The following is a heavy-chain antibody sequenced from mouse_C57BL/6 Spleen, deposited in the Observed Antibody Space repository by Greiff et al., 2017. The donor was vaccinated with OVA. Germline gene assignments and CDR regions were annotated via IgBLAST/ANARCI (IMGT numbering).Heavy chain of an antibody. Sequence: QVQLQQSGAELVKPGASVKLSCKASGYTFTSYWMHWVKQRPGQGLEWIGMINPNSGSTNYNEKFKSKATLTVDKSSSTAYMQLSSLTSEDSAVYYCATYYSNQEGFAYWGQGTLVTVSA. D-gene: IGHD2-5*01. CDR1: GYTFTSYW. CDR3: ATYYSNQEGFAY. CDR2: INPNSGST. J-gene: IGHJ3*01. V-gene: IGHV1-64*01.